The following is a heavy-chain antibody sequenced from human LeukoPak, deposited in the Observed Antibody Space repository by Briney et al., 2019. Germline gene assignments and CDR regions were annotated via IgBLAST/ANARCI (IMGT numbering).Heavy chain of an antibody. J-gene: IGHJ4*02. CDR3: ARSIDWGTYYYDSSGSHWDY. D-gene: IGHD3-22*01. V-gene: IGHV1-2*02. CDR1: GYTFTGYY. CDR2: INPNSGGT. Sequence: GASVKVSCKASGYTFTGYYMHWVRQAPGQGLEWMGWINPNSGGTNYAQKFQGSVTMTRDTSISTAYMELSRLRSDDTAVYYCARSIDWGTYYYDSSGSHWDYWGQGTLVTVSS.